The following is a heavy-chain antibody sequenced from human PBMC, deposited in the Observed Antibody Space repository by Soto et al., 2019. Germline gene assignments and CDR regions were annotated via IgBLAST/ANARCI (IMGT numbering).Heavy chain of an antibody. D-gene: IGHD1-26*01. J-gene: IGHJ4*02. CDR1: GFTFSSYG. V-gene: IGHV3-30*18. Sequence: QVQLVESGGGVVQPGRSLRLSCAASGFTFSSYGMHWVRQAPGKGLEWVAVISYDGSNKYYAYSVKGRFTISRDNSKNTLYLQMNSLRAEDTAVYYCAKLPDMLSYYDFDYWGQGTLVTVSS. CDR2: ISYDGSNK. CDR3: AKLPDMLSYYDFDY.